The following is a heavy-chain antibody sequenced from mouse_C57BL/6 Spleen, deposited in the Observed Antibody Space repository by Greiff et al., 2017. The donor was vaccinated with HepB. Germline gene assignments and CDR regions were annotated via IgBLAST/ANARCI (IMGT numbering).Heavy chain of an antibody. D-gene: IGHD1-1*01. CDR1: GYTFTSYW. CDR2: IDPSDSYT. Sequence: VQLQQPGAELVKPGASVKLSCKASGYTFTSYWMQWVKQRPGQGLEWIGEIDPSDSYTNYNQKFKGKATLTVDTSSSTASMQLSSLTSEDSAVYYCARVDYGAYAMDYWGQGTSVTVSS. J-gene: IGHJ4*01. V-gene: IGHV1-50*01. CDR3: ARVDYGAYAMDY.